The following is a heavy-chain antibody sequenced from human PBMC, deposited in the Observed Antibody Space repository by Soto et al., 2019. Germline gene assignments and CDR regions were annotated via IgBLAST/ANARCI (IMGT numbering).Heavy chain of an antibody. CDR2: ISGSGGST. D-gene: IGHD2-21*02. J-gene: IGHJ5*02. Sequence: GGSLRLSCAASGFTFSGYAMRWVRQAPGKGLEWVSAISGSGGSTYSADSVKGRFTISRDNSKNTLYLQMNSLRAEDTAVYYCASVLTAIPRYWFDPWGEGTLVTVSS. V-gene: IGHV3-23*01. CDR3: ASVLTAIPRYWFDP. CDR1: GFTFSGYA.